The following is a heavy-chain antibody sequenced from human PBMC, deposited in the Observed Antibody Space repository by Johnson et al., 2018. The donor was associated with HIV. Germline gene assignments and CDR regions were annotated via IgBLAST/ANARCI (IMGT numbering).Heavy chain of an antibody. Sequence: QVQLVESGGNFIQPGGSLRLSCAASGFTFSDYYMIWIRQAPGKGLEWLSYITSSGSIGYADSVKGRFTISRDNAKNSLYLQMNSLRAEDTALYYCAKSKTYYYDSSGYGDAFDIWGQGTMVTVSS. J-gene: IGHJ3*02. V-gene: IGHV3-11*01. D-gene: IGHD3-22*01. CDR1: GFTFSDYY. CDR2: ITSSGSI. CDR3: AKSKTYYYDSSGYGDAFDI.